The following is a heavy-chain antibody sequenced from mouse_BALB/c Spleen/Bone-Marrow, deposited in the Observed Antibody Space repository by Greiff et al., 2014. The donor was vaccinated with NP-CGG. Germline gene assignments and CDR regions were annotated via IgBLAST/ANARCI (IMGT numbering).Heavy chain of an antibody. V-gene: IGHV3-1*02. D-gene: IGHD2-4*01. Sequence: VQLQQSGPDLVKPSQSLSLTCTVTGYSITGGYSWHWIRQFPGNKLEWMGYIHYSGSTNYNPSLKSRISITRDTSENQFFLQLNSVTTEDTATYYCARSTMITTVDYWGQGTTLTVSS. CDR1: GYSITGGYS. CDR3: ARSTMITTVDY. CDR2: IHYSGST. J-gene: IGHJ2*01.